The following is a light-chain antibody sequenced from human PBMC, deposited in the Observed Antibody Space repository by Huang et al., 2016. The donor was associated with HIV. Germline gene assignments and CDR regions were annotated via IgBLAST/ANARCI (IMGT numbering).Light chain of an antibody. CDR2: LGS. J-gene: IGKJ5*01. Sequence: DIVMTQSPLSLPVTPGEPASISCRSSQRLLPRTGYNYVEWYLQKPGHSPQLLIYLGSNRASGVPARFSGSGSGTDFTLKISRVEAEDVGVYYCMQALQTVITFGQGTRLEIK. CDR1: QRLLPRTGYNY. CDR3: MQALQTVIT. V-gene: IGKV2-28*01.